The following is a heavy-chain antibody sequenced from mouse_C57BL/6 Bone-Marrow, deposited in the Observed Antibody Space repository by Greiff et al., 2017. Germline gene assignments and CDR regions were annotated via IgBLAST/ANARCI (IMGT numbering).Heavy chain of an antibody. J-gene: IGHJ3*01. Sequence: QVQLQQSGAELARPGASVKMSCKASGYTFTSSTMHWVKQRPGQGLEWIGYINPSSGYTKYNQKFKDKATLTADKSSSTAYMQLSSLTSEDSAVYYCARWAWCAYWGQGTLVTVSA. V-gene: IGHV1-4*01. CDR1: GYTFTSST. CDR2: INPSSGYT. CDR3: ARWAWCAY.